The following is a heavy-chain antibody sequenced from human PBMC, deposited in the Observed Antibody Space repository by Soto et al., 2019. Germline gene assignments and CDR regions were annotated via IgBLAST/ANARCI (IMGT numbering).Heavy chain of an antibody. CDR3: ARGWERVLRYFDWSLNGMDV. V-gene: IGHV4-34*01. Sequence: SETLPLTCAGYGGSFRGYYWRWIRQPPGKGLEWIGEINHSGSTNYNPSLKSRVTISVDTSKNQFSLKLSSVTAADTAVYYCARGWERVLRYFDWSLNGMDVWGQGTTVTVSS. CDR2: INHSGST. CDR1: GGSFRGYY. D-gene: IGHD3-9*01. J-gene: IGHJ6*02.